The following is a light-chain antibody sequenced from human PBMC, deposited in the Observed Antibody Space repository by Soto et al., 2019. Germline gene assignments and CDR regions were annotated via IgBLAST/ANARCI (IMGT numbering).Light chain of an antibody. Sequence: IVLTQSPGTLSLSPGDRATLSCRASQSVSRSYLGWYQQKPGQAPRLLMYGASIRAAGVPDRFSGSGSATEFTLTISRLEPEDFTVYYCHHYETFGQGTKGDIK. CDR2: GAS. V-gene: IGKV3-20*01. CDR1: QSVSRSY. J-gene: IGKJ1*01. CDR3: HHYET.